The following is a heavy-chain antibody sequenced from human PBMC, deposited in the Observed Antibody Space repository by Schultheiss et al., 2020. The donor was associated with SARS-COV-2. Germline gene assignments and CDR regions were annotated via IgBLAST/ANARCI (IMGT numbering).Heavy chain of an antibody. CDR1: GFSLSTYA. V-gene: IGHV3-30*01. J-gene: IGHJ6*02. D-gene: IGHD2-21*01. Sequence: GGSLRLSCAASGFSLSTYAMHWVRQAPGKGLEWVAVISYDGSNNYYADSVKGRFTISRDNSKNTLYLQMNSLRAEDTAVYYCARRRGHFRIVVVRGLDVWGQGTTVTVSS. CDR2: ISYDGSNN. CDR3: ARRRGHFRIVVVRGLDV.